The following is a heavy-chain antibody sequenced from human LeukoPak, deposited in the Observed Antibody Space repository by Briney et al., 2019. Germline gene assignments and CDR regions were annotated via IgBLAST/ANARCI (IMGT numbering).Heavy chain of an antibody. CDR2: INWNGGST. D-gene: IGHD4-17*01. CDR1: GFTFDDFG. J-gene: IGHJ4*02. V-gene: IGHV3-20*04. CDR3: ARGKIIGDPFAFDY. Sequence: PGGSLRLSCAAPGFTFDDFGMSWVRQAPGKGREWVSGINWNGGSTGYADSVKGRFTISRDNAKNSLYLQMNSLRAEGTALYYCARGKIIGDPFAFDYWGQGTLVTVSS.